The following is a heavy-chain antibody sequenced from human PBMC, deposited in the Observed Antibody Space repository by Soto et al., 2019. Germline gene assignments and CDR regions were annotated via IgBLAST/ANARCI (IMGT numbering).Heavy chain of an antibody. Sequence: GSLRQSCAASGFTVSGNYMSWVRQAPGKGLEWVSVIYSGGSTYYADSVKGRFTISRHNSKNTLYLQMNSLRAEDTAVYYCARSNWNAGNAFDIWGQGTMVTVSS. CDR3: ARSNWNAGNAFDI. D-gene: IGHD1-20*01. V-gene: IGHV3-53*04. CDR2: IYSGGST. J-gene: IGHJ3*02. CDR1: GFTVSGNY.